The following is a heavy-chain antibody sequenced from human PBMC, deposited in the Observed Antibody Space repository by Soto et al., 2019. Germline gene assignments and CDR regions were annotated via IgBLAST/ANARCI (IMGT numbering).Heavy chain of an antibody. J-gene: IGHJ4*02. CDR1: GFTVSSNY. D-gene: IGHD3-10*01. V-gene: IGHV3-53*01. Sequence: EVQLVESGGGLIQPGGSLRLSCAASGFTVSSNYMSWVRQAPGKGLGWVSVIYSGGSTYYADSVKGRFTISRDNSTNTPYLQMNSLRAEDTAVYYCARVAFGDYINYWGQGAPVDVSS. CDR3: ARVAFGDYINY. CDR2: IYSGGST.